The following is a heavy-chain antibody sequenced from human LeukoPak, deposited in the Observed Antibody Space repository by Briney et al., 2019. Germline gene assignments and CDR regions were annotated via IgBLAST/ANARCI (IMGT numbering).Heavy chain of an antibody. CDR1: GFTFSSYA. Sequence: TGGSLRLSCVASGFTFSSYAMSWVRQAPGKGLEWVSAISGSGGSTYYADSVKGRFTISRDNSKNTLYLQMNSLRAEDTAVYYCANFDLWSGYRLRDYWGQGTLVTVSS. V-gene: IGHV3-23*01. D-gene: IGHD3-3*01. CDR3: ANFDLWSGYRLRDY. J-gene: IGHJ4*02. CDR2: ISGSGGST.